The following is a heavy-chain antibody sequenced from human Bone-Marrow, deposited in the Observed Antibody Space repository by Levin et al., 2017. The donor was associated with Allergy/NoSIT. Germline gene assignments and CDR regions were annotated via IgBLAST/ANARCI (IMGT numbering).Heavy chain of an antibody. J-gene: IGHJ4*02. D-gene: IGHD1-26*01. Sequence: GESLKISCAASGFTFSGHGMHWVRQAPDKGLEWVAVISYDGTDKYYADSVKGRFAISRDNSKNTLYLEMNSLRPEDTAVYYCAKDRRAYSESPDYWGQGTLVTVSS. CDR1: GFTFSGHG. CDR3: AKDRRAYSESPDY. V-gene: IGHV3-30*18. CDR2: ISYDGTDK.